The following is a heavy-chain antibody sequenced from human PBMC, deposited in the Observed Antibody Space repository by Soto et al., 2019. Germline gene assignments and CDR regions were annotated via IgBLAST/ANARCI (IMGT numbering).Heavy chain of an antibody. V-gene: IGHV1-18*01. CDR2: ISAYSGNT. CDR1: GYTFTSYG. Sequence: ASVKVSCKASGYTFTSYGISWVRQAPGQGLEWMGWISAYSGNTNYAQKLQGRVTMTTDTSTSTAYMELRSLRSDDTAVYYCARGFRRYCSSTSCYLGWFDPWGQGTLVTVSS. J-gene: IGHJ5*02. D-gene: IGHD2-2*01. CDR3: ARGFRRYCSSTSCYLGWFDP.